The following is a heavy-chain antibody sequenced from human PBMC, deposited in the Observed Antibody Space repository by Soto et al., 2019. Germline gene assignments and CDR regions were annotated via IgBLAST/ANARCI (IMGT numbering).Heavy chain of an antibody. J-gene: IGHJ6*02. CDR3: ARESKFYTSGMDV. Sequence: QPGGSLRLSCAASGFTVSSNYMSWVRQAPGKGLEWVSVIYSGGSTYYADSVKGRFTISRDNSKNTLYLQMNSLRAEDTAVYYCARESKFYTSGMDVWGRGTTVTVSS. D-gene: IGHD3-9*01. V-gene: IGHV3-53*01. CDR2: IYSGGST. CDR1: GFTVSSNY.